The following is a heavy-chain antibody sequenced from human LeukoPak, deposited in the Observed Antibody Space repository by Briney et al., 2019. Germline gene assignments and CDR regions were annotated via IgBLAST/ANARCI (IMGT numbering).Heavy chain of an antibody. Sequence: GGSLRLSCAASGLTFDDRGISWVRQAPGKGLEWVSGSNWNGGSTAYADSVQGRFTISRDNAKKSLYLQMNSLRGEDTALYYCAREYAALGFDIWGQGTMVTVSS. J-gene: IGHJ3*02. CDR3: AREYAALGFDI. V-gene: IGHV3-20*04. CDR2: SNWNGGST. D-gene: IGHD7-27*01. CDR1: GLTFDDRG.